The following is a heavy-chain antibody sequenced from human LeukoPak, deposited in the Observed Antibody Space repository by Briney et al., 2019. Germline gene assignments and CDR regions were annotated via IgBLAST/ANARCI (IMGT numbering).Heavy chain of an antibody. J-gene: IGHJ4*02. CDR1: GGSISSGDYY. Sequence: SETLSLTCTVSGGSISSGDYYWSWIRQPPGKGLEWIGYIYYSGSTYYNPSLKSRVTISVDTSKSQFSLKLSSVTAADTAVYYCARGKYDFWSGYYSAGFDYWGQGTLVTVSS. CDR3: ARGKYDFWSGYYSAGFDY. CDR2: IYYSGST. D-gene: IGHD3-3*01. V-gene: IGHV4-30-4*08.